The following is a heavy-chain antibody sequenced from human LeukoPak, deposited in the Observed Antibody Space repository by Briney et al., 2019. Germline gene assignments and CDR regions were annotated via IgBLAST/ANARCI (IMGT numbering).Heavy chain of an antibody. D-gene: IGHD5-12*01. J-gene: IGHJ4*02. V-gene: IGHV2-5*01. CDR3: ALSRRYIVADDVGYYFDY. Sequence: ESGPTLVKLTQTLTLTCTFSGFSLSTSGVGVGWIRQPPGKALEWLALIYWNDDKRYRPSLKSRLTVTKDTSKNQVVLTMTNMDPVDTATYYCALSRRYIVADDVGYYFDYWGQGTLVTVSS. CDR2: IYWNDDK. CDR1: GFSLSTSGVG.